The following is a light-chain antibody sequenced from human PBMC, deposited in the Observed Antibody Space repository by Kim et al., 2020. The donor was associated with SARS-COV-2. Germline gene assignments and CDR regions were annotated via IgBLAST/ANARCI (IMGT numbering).Light chain of an antibody. J-gene: IGKJ2*03. CDR1: QSLLHSNGYNS. CDR2: LGS. V-gene: IGKV2-28*01. Sequence: PPSISCRSSQSLLHSNGYNSLVWHLQKPGQSPQLLIYLGSNRTSGVPDRFSGSGSGTDFTLKITRVGPEDVGIYYCMQVLQTPHSFGQGPKREI. CDR3: MQVLQTPHS.